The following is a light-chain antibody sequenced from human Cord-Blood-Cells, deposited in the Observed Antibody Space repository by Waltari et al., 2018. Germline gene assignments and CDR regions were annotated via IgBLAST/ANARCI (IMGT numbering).Light chain of an antibody. CDR3: QAWDSSTYV. V-gene: IGLV3-1*01. CDR2: QDS. Sequence: SYELTQPPSVSVFPGQKVSITCSGDKLGDKYACWYQQKPGQSPVLVIYQDSKRPSGIPERFSGSNSGNTATLTISGTQAMDEADYYCQAWDSSTYVFGTGTKVTVL. J-gene: IGLJ1*01. CDR1: KLGDKY.